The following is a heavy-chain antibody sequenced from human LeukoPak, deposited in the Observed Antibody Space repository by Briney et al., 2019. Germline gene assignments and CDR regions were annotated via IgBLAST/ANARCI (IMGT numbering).Heavy chain of an antibody. V-gene: IGHV1-46*01. CDR2: INPSGGSR. D-gene: IGHD2-21*01. CDR1: GYTFTSYY. J-gene: IGHJ4*02. CDR3: ARGGDTLVSS. Sequence: ASVNVTCKSSGYTFTSYYMHWVRQPPSQGLEWMGIINPSGGSRSYAQKFQGRVTMSRNTYRSTFYMELSRLRSEDAAVYHCARGGDTLVSSWGQGTLVTVYS.